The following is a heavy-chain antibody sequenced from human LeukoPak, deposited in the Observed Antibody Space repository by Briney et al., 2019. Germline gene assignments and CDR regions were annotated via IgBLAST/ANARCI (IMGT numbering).Heavy chain of an antibody. CDR1: GFTFDDYA. CDR2: ISGDGGST. D-gene: IGHD6-13*01. J-gene: IGHJ4*02. Sequence: GGSLRLSCAASGFTFDDYAMHWVRQAPGKGLEWVSLISGDGGSTYYAESVKGRFNISRDNSKNSLYMQMNSLRTEDTALYYCARPRETGYSSSWYLGYWGQGTLVTVSS. CDR3: ARPRETGYSSSWYLGY. V-gene: IGHV3-43*02.